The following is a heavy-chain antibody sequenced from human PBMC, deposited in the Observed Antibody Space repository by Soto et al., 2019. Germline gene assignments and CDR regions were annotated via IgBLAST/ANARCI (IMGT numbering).Heavy chain of an antibody. CDR2: IYYSGST. CDR3: ARVQWLGYYFDY. CDR1: GGSISSYY. D-gene: IGHD6-19*01. Sequence: QVQLQESGPGLVKPSETLSLTCTVSGGSISSYYWSWIRQPPGKGLEWIGYIYYSGSTNYNPSLKSRVTISVDTSKNQFSLKLSSVTAADTAVYYCARVQWLGYYFDYWGQGTLVTVSS. V-gene: IGHV4-59*01. J-gene: IGHJ4*02.